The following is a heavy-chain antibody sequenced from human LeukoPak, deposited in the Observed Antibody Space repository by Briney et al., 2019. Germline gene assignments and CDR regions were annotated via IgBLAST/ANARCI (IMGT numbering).Heavy chain of an antibody. Sequence: PGGSLRLSCAASGFTFSSCAMSWVRQAPGKGLEWVSGVTGSGDKVYYANSVKGRFTISRDNSKNTLHLEMSSLRAEDTVVYYCAKREGHNSGPFDYRGQGTLVTVSS. CDR1: GFTFSSCA. V-gene: IGHV3-23*01. CDR3: AKREGHNSGPFDY. J-gene: IGHJ4*02. D-gene: IGHD5-24*01. CDR2: VTGSGDKV.